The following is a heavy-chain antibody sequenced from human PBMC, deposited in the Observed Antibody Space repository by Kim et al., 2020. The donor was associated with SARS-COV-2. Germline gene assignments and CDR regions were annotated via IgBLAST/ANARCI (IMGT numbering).Heavy chain of an antibody. V-gene: IGHV3-23*01. J-gene: IGHJ4*02. CDR3: AKDRGQLWSYLDY. CDR1: GFTFSSYA. Sequence: GGSLRLSCAASGFTFSSYAMSWVRQAPGKGLEWVSAISGSGGSTYYADSVNGRFTISRDNPKNTLYLQMNSLTAEDTAVYYCAKDRGQLWSYLDYWGQGTLVTVSS. D-gene: IGHD5-18*01. CDR2: ISGSGGST.